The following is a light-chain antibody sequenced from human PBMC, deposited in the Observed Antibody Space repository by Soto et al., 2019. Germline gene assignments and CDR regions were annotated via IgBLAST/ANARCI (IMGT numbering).Light chain of an antibody. CDR3: HQFGSSPPAFT. CDR2: GAS. Sequence: ESMLTQSPGTLSLSPGERATLSCRASQSVSTRYLAWYQQKPGHAPRLLIYGASIRATGIPDRFSGSGSGTDFTLTISRLEPEDFAVYYCHQFGSSPPAFTVGQGTKLEI. J-gene: IGKJ2*01. CDR1: QSVSTRY. V-gene: IGKV3-20*01.